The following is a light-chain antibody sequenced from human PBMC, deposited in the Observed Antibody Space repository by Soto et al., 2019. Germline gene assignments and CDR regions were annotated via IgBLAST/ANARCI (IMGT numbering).Light chain of an antibody. CDR3: SSYAGSNDV. Sequence: QSVLTQPPSASGSPGQSVTISCTGTSSDVGGYNYVSWYQQHPGKAPKFMIYEVSKRPSGVPDRFSGSKSGNTASLTVSGLQAEDEADYYCSSYAGSNDVFGTGTKLTVL. J-gene: IGLJ1*01. CDR2: EVS. CDR1: SSDVGGYNY. V-gene: IGLV2-8*01.